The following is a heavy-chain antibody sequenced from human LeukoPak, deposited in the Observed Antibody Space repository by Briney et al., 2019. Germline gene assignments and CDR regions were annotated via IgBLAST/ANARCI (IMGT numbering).Heavy chain of an antibody. CDR1: GFTFSDYY. CDR3: ARDTFSYSETYPYYFDY. Sequence: GGSLRLSCAASGFTFSDYYMSWIRQAPGKGLEWVSYISSSGSTIYYADSVKGRFTISRDNTKHSLYLQMNSLRAEDTAVYYCARDTFSYSETYPYYFDYWGQGTLVTVSS. J-gene: IGHJ4*02. D-gene: IGHD1-26*01. CDR2: ISSSGSTI. V-gene: IGHV3-11*04.